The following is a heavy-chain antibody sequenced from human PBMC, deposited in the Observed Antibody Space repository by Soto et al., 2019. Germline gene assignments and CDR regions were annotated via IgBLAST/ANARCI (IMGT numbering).Heavy chain of an antibody. D-gene: IGHD2-21*01. CDR3: ASMNVVAAENAFDI. V-gene: IGHV3-21*01. J-gene: IGHJ4*02. CDR2: ISSSSSHI. CDR1: GFTFSSYS. Sequence: GGSLRLSCAASGFTFSSYSMNWVRQAPGKGLEWVTCISSSSSHIYYVDSVKGRFTISRDNAKNSLYLQMNSLRVEDTAVYYCASMNVVAAENAFDIWGQGTPVTSPQ.